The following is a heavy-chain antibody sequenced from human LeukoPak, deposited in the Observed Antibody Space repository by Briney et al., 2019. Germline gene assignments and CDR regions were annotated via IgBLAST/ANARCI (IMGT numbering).Heavy chain of an antibody. CDR3: ARDGAVPAAMTFYYYYYMDV. CDR1: KFTFSSYN. CDR2: IKQDGSEK. V-gene: IGHV3-7*01. Sequence: GGSLRLSCAASKFTFSSYNMNWVRQAPGKGLEWVANIKQDGSEKYYVDSVKGRFTISRDNAKNSLYLQMNSLRAEDTAVYYCARDGAVPAAMTFYYYYYMDVWGKGTTVTVSS. D-gene: IGHD2-2*01. J-gene: IGHJ6*03.